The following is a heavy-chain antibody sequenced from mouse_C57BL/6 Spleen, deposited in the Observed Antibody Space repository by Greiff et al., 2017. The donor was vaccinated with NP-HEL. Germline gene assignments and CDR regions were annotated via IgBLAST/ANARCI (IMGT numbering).Heavy chain of an antibody. V-gene: IGHV1-52*01. CDR2: IDPSDSET. Sequence: QVQLQQPGAELVRPGSSVKLSCKASGYTFTSYWMHWVKQRPIQGLEWIGNIDPSDSETHYNQKFKDKATLTVDKSSSTAYMQLSSLTSEDSAVYYCAREGLPTVVEGNYFDYWGQGTTLTVSS. CDR1: GYTFTSYW. D-gene: IGHD1-1*01. CDR3: AREGLPTVVEGNYFDY. J-gene: IGHJ2*01.